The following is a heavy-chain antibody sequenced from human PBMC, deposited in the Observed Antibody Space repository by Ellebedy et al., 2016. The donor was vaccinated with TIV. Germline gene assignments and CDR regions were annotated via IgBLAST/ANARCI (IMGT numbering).Heavy chain of an antibody. D-gene: IGHD3-22*01. CDR3: ARALGYYDSSGYLTGYWYFDL. CDR2: IYYSGST. J-gene: IGHJ2*01. CDR1: SGSITSGGYY. Sequence: LRLSCTVPSGSITSGGYYWSWIRQHPGKGLEWIGYIYYSGSTYYNPSLKSRVTISVDTSKNQFSLKLSSVTAADTAVYYCARALGYYDSSGYLTGYWYFDLWGRGTLVTVSS. V-gene: IGHV4-31*03.